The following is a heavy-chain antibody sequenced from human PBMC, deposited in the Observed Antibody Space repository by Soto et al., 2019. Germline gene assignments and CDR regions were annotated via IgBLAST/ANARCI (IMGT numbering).Heavy chain of an antibody. CDR1: GGYIINFC. D-gene: IGHD6-13*01. J-gene: IGHJ4*02. CDR3: ARSFGVAAAGPFDY. Sequence: PSETLCVTCTVAGGYIINFCFRCIRNTQRKGLEWIGYIYYSGSTYYNPSLKSRVTISVDTSKNQFSLKLSSVTAADTAVYYCARSFGVAAAGPFDYWGQGTLVTVSS. V-gene: IGHV4-59*06. CDR2: IYYSGST.